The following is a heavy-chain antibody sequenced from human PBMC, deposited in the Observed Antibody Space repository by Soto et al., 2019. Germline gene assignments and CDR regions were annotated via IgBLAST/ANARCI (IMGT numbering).Heavy chain of an antibody. CDR1: GGTFSSYA. CDR3: ARANAARGGYYYYYGMDI. Sequence: QVQLVQSGAEVKKPGSSVKVSCKASGGTFSSYAISWVRQAPGQGLEWMGGIIPIFGTANYAQKFQGRVTITADESTSTAYMELSSLRSEDTAVYYCARANAARGGYYYYYGMDIWGQGTTVTVSS. CDR2: IIPIFGTA. V-gene: IGHV1-69*12. J-gene: IGHJ6*02. D-gene: IGHD2-8*01.